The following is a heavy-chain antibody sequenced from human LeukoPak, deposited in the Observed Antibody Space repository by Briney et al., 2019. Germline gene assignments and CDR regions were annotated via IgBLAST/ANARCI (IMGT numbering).Heavy chain of an antibody. V-gene: IGHV3-23*01. J-gene: IGHJ4*02. CDR3: ARIVVVVAATRGADDY. CDR1: GFTLSSYG. Sequence: PGGTLRLSCAASGFTLSSYGMSWVRQAPGKGLEWVSAISGSGGSTYYADSVKGRFTISRDNSKNTLYLQMNSLRAEDTAVYYCARIVVVVAATRGADDYWGQGTLVTVSS. D-gene: IGHD2-15*01. CDR2: ISGSGGST.